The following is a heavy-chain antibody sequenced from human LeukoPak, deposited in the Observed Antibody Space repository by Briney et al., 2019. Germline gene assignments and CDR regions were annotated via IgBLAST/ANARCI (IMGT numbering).Heavy chain of an antibody. J-gene: IGHJ4*02. CDR2: IRYDGSNK. CDR3: AKMGLIVALDY. V-gene: IGHV3-30*02. Sequence: HSGGSLRLSCAASGFTFSSYGMHWVRQAPGKGLEWVAFIRYDGSNKYYADSVRGRFTISRDNSKNTLYLQMNSLRAEDTAVYYCAKMGLIVALDYWGQGPLVTVSS. CDR1: GFTFSSYG. D-gene: IGHD3-22*01.